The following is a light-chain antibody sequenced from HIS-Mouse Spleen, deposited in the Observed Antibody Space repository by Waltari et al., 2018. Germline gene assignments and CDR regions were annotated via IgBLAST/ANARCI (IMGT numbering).Light chain of an antibody. CDR3: QVWDSSSDHVV. CDR2: DDS. V-gene: IGLV3-21*03. J-gene: IGLJ2*01. CDR1: NIGSKS. Sequence: SYVLTQPPSVSVAPGKTARITCGGNNIGSKSVHWYQQKPGQAPVLVGYDDSDRPAGIPGRCSGSNSGNTATRTSSRVEAGDEADYYCQVWDSSSDHVVFGGGTKLTVL.